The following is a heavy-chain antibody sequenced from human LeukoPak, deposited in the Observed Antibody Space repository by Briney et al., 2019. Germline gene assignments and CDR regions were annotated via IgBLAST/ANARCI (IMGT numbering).Heavy chain of an antibody. CDR2: IYFSGTT. J-gene: IGHJ6*02. CDR3: ARDRGYAMDV. D-gene: IGHD1-1*01. Sequence: SETLSLTCTVSGVSISSGAYYWSWIRQLPGQGLEGVGYIYFSGTTYYNPSLESRLIISVDTSKNQFFLRLSSVTAADAAVYYCARDRGYAMDVWGQGTTVTVSS. V-gene: IGHV4-31*03. CDR1: GVSISSGAYY.